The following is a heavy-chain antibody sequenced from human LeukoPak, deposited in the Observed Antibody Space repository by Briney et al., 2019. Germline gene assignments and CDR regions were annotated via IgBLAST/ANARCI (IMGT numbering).Heavy chain of an antibody. V-gene: IGHV4-39*07. CDR3: ARRTAAGPNWFDP. D-gene: IGHD6-13*01. CDR2: IYYTGAT. Sequence: SETLSLTCTVSGGSISSGVYHWGWIRQPPGEGLEWIASIYYTGATYYNPSLRSRVAISLDTSKNQFSLKMESVTAADTAVYYCARRTAAGPNWFDPWGQGTLVTVSS. J-gene: IGHJ5*02. CDR1: GGSISSGVYH.